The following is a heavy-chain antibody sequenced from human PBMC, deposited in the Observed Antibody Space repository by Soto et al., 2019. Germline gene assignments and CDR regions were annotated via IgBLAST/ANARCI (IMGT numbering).Heavy chain of an antibody. CDR1: GFTFSSHG. D-gene: IGHD5-12*01. J-gene: IGHJ6*03. CDR3: ARDREDDYRDFYYYMDV. Sequence: QVQLVESGGGVVQPGRSLRLSCAASGFTFSSHGMHWVRQAPGKGLEWVAVVWYDGSNKYYADSVKGRFTISRDNSMNTLYLQMNTLRADDTAVYYCARDREDDYRDFYYYMDVWGKGTTVTVS. CDR2: VWYDGSNK. V-gene: IGHV3-33*01.